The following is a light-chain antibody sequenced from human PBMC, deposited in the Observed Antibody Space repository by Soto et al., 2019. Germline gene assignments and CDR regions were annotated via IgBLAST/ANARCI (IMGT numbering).Light chain of an antibody. CDR3: QQYGSSSYT. CDR2: GAS. V-gene: IGKV3-20*01. CDR1: QSVSSSY. J-gene: IGKJ2*01. Sequence: EIVLPQSPGTLSLSPGERATLSCRASQSVSSSYLAWYQQKPGQPPRLLIYGASSRATGIPDRFSGSGSGTDFTLTISRLEPEDFAVYYCQQYGSSSYTFGQGTKLEI.